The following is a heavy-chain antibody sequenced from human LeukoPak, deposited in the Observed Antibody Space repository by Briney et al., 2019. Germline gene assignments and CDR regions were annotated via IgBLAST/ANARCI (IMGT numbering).Heavy chain of an antibody. J-gene: IGHJ4*02. Sequence: PSETLSLTCTVSGGSISSYYWSWIRQPPGKGLEWIGYIYYSGSTNYNPSLKSRVTISVDTSKNQFSLKLSSVTAAVTAVYYCAGLLGYCSGGSCYTYYFDYWGQGTLVTVSS. CDR1: GGSISSYY. CDR3: AGLLGYCSGGSCYTYYFDY. D-gene: IGHD2-15*01. V-gene: IGHV4-59*08. CDR2: IYYSGST.